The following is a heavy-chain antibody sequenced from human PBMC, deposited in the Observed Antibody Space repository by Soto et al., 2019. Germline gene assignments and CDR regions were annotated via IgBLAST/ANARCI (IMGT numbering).Heavy chain of an antibody. CDR2: IYYSGST. CDR3: ARDRDSGSYPDAFDI. D-gene: IGHD1-26*01. J-gene: IGHJ3*02. Sequence: QVQLQESGPGLVKPSETLSLTCTVSGGSISSYYWSWIRQPPGKGLEWIGYIYYSGSTNYNPSLTSRVTISVDTSTNQFSLKLSSVTAADTAVYYCARDRDSGSYPDAFDIWGQGTMVTVSS. V-gene: IGHV4-59*01. CDR1: GGSISSYY.